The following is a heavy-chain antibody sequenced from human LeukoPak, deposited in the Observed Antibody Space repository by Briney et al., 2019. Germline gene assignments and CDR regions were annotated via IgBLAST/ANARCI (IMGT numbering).Heavy chain of an antibody. J-gene: IGHJ3*02. CDR3: ASPRAARSFVDAFDI. CDR1: GFTFSSYA. V-gene: IGHV3-30-3*01. CDR2: ISYDGSNK. D-gene: IGHD2-15*01. Sequence: GGSPRLSCAASGFTFSSYAMHWVRQAPGKGLEWVAVISYDGSNKYYADSVKGRFTISRDNSKNTLYLQMNSLRAEDTAVYYCASPRAARSFVDAFDIWGQGTMVTVSS.